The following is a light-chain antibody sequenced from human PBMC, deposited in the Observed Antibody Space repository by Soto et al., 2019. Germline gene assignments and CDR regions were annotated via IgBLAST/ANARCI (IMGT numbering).Light chain of an antibody. CDR3: SSYADGSIYF. J-gene: IGLJ1*01. CDR1: SRDVGGYDY. CDR2: YVD. V-gene: IGLV2-14*03. Sequence: QSALTQPASVSGSPGQSITISCTGTSRDVGGYDYVSWYLQYPDKAPQLLIYYVDHRPSGVSSRFSGSKSGNTASLTISGLQAEDEGDYYCSSYADGSIYFFGAGTKLTVL.